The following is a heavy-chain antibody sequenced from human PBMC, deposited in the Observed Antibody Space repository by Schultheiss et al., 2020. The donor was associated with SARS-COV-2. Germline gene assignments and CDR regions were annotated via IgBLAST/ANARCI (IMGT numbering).Heavy chain of an antibody. V-gene: IGHV3-23*01. CDR3: AKRSSSWLNYYYYYMDV. Sequence: GGSLRLSCAASGFSFNNYGMHWVRQAPGKGLEWVSAISGSGGSTYYADSVKGRFTISRDNSKNTLYLQMNSLRAEDTAVYYCAKRSSSWLNYYYYYMDVWGKGTTVTVSS. CDR2: ISGSGGST. CDR1: GFSFNNYG. D-gene: IGHD6-13*01. J-gene: IGHJ6*03.